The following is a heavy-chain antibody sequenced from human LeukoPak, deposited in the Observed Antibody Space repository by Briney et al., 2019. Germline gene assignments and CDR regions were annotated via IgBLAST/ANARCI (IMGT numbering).Heavy chain of an antibody. V-gene: IGHV3-53*01. D-gene: IGHD2-2*01. CDR1: GFTVSDNY. J-gene: IGHJ5*02. Sequence: GGSLRLSCAASGFTVSDNYMSWVRQAPGKGLEWVSVIYSGGTTYSADSVKGRFTISRDNAKNSLYLQMNSLRAEDTAVYYCARDPGYCSSTSCSNWFDPWGQGTLVTVSS. CDR3: ARDPGYCSSTSCSNWFDP. CDR2: IYSGGTT.